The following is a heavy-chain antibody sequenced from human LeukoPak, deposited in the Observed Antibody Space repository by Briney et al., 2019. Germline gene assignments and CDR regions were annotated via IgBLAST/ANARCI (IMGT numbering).Heavy chain of an antibody. D-gene: IGHD3-3*01. V-gene: IGHV4-59*01. Sequence: SETLSLTCTVSGGSISSYYWSWIRQPPGKRLEWIGHIYYSGSTNYNPSLKSRVTISVDTSKNQFPLKLSSVTAADTAVYYCASRSSIWSGYQDTLYYFDSWGQGTLVTVSS. CDR3: ASRSSIWSGYQDTLYYFDS. J-gene: IGHJ4*02. CDR2: IYYSGST. CDR1: GGSISSYY.